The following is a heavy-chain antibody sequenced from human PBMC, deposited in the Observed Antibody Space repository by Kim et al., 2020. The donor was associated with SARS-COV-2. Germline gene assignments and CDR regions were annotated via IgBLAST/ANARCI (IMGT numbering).Heavy chain of an antibody. CDR3: ARGGTTGLAY. CDR2: ILNDGSIT. J-gene: IGHJ4*02. CDR1: GLTFSNYW. Sequence: GGSLRLSCAASGLTFSNYWMHWVRQAPGKGLVWISHILNDGSITNYADSVKGRFTISRDNTKNTLYLQLNSLRAEDTAVYYCARGGTTGLAYWGQGTLVT. D-gene: IGHD1-1*01. V-gene: IGHV3-74*01.